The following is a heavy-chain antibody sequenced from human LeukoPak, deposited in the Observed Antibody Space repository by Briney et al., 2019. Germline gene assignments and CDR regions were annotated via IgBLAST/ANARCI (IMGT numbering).Heavy chain of an antibody. V-gene: IGHV4-31*03. D-gene: IGHD2-15*01. CDR2: ISYSGST. J-gene: IGHJ3*02. CDR1: GGSINSGGYY. Sequence: SETLSLTCTVSGGSINSGGYYWSWIRQHPGKGLEWIGYISYSGSTNYNPSLKSRVTISADTSKNQFSLKLTSVTAAGAAVYYCVRHLSAGRPAFDIWGQGTMVTVSS. CDR3: VRHLSAGRPAFDI.